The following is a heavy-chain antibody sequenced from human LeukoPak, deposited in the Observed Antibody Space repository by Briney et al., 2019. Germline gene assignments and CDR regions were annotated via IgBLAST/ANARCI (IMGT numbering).Heavy chain of an antibody. CDR2: ISWNSGSI. J-gene: IGHJ1*01. CDR1: GFTFDDYA. D-gene: IGHD5-18*01. Sequence: GGSLRLSCAASGFTFDDYAMHWVRQAPGKGLEWVSGISWNSGSIVYADSVKGRFTISRDNAKNSLYLQMNSLRAEDTALYYCAKARGYSYAEYFQHWGQGTLVTVSS. CDR3: AKARGYSYAEYFQH. V-gene: IGHV3-9*01.